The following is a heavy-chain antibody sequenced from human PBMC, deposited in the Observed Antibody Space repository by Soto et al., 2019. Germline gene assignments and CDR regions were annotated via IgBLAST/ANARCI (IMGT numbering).Heavy chain of an antibody. CDR2: ILPMLHTT. Sequence: SVKVSCKASGGTFSSFAVSWVRQAPGQGLEWMGRILPMLHTTNYAQKFQDRLTITADTSTNTAYMDLRSLRSDDTAVYYCAILYYYDSGDYYSNYQYYGMDVWGQGTTVTVSS. CDR3: AILYYYDSGDYYSNYQYYGMDV. CDR1: GGTFSSFA. V-gene: IGHV1-69*10. J-gene: IGHJ6*02. D-gene: IGHD3-22*01.